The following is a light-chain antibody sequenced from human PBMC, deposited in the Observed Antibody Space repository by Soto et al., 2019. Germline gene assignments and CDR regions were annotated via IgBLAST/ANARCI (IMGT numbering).Light chain of an antibody. CDR3: QQYNSYSWT. CDR1: ESCLYSSNNKNY. V-gene: IGKV4-1*01. J-gene: IGKJ1*01. CDR2: WAS. Sequence: DIVMTQSPDALAVSLGERATINCKSSESCLYSSNNKNYLAWYQQKPGQPPKLLIYWASTRESGVPDRFSGSGSGTEFTLTISSLQADDFAIYYCQQYNSYSWTFGQGTKVDIK.